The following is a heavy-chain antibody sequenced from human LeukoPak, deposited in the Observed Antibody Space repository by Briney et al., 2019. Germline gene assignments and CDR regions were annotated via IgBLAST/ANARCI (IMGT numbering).Heavy chain of an antibody. Sequence: SETLSLTCAVYGGSFRGYYWSWIRQPPGTGLEWVGEINHSGSTNYNPPLKGRVTISVDTTKHQFALKLRSVTAADPAVHYRARVRYSDSSVLARKRSYYCDYCGQATLVTVSS. V-gene: IGHV4-34*01. D-gene: IGHD3-22*01. J-gene: IGHJ4*02. CDR1: GGSFRGYY. CDR3: ARVRYSDSSVLARKRSYYCDY. CDR2: INHSGST.